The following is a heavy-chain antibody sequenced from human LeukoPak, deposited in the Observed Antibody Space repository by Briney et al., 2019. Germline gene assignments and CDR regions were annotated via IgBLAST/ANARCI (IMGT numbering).Heavy chain of an antibody. CDR2: IDYSGST. Sequence: SETLSLTCTVSGGSISTYYWSWIRQPPGKGLEWIGYIDYSGSTNYNPSLKSRVTISLDTSKNQFSVKLSSQTTADTAVYYCARGRRSSGRHDAFDVWGQGTMVTVSS. D-gene: IGHD1-26*01. J-gene: IGHJ3*01. CDR1: GGSISTYY. V-gene: IGHV4-59*01. CDR3: ARGRRSSGRHDAFDV.